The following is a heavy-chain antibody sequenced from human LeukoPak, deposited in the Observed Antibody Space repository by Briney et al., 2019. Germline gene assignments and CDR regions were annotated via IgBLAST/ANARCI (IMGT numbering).Heavy chain of an antibody. CDR2: IRNKANRYTI. CDR1: GFTFSDHY. Sequence: GGSLRLSCAASGFTFSDHYMDWVRQAPGKGLEWVGRIRNKANRYTIEYAASVKGRFTTSRDDSKNSLNLQMNSLKSEDTAVYYCAKDLGRVGVTDLDFWGQGTLVTVSS. J-gene: IGHJ4*02. CDR3: AKDLGRVGVTDLDF. D-gene: IGHD2-21*02. V-gene: IGHV3-72*01.